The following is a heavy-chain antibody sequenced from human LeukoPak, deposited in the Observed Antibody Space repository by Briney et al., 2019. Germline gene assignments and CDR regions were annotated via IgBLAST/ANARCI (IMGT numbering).Heavy chain of an antibody. D-gene: IGHD3/OR15-3a*01. Sequence: SETLSLTCTVSGGSISSGGYYWSWIRRHPGKGLEWIGYIYYSGSTYYNPSLKSRVTISVDTSKNQFSLKLSSVTAADTAVYYCARDCGSLDWSLDYWGQGTLVTVSS. CDR2: IYYSGST. V-gene: IGHV4-31*03. CDR3: ARDCGSLDWSLDY. CDR1: GGSISSGGYY. J-gene: IGHJ4*02.